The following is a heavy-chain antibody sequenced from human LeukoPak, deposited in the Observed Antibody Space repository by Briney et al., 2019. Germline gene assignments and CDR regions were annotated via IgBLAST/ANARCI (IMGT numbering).Heavy chain of an antibody. D-gene: IGHD3-10*01. J-gene: IGHJ6*02. CDR1: GYTFTGYY. V-gene: IGHV1-2*02. CDR2: INPNSGGT. CDR3: AREGGVLWFGERGYGMDV. Sequence: ASVKVSCKASGYTFTGYYMHWVRQAPGQGLEWMGWINPNSGGTNYTQKFQGRVTMTRDTSISTAYMELSRLRSDDTAVYYCAREGGVLWFGERGYGMDVWGQGTTVTVSS.